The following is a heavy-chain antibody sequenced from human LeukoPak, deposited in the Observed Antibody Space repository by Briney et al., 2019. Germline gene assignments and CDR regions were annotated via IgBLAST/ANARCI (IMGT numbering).Heavy chain of an antibody. CDR1: GITFSSYG. J-gene: IGHJ6*03. CDR3: AKNGDRGAYCTGGTCYPYFYYYMDV. V-gene: IGHV3-23*01. Sequence: GGSLRLSCAASGITFSSYGMSWVRQAPGKGLEWVSSISSTGGTTYYADSVKGRFTISRDNSKNTLYLQMNSLRAEDTAIYYCAKNGDRGAYCTGGTCYPYFYYYMDVWGKGSTVTI. CDR2: ISSTGGTT. D-gene: IGHD2-15*01.